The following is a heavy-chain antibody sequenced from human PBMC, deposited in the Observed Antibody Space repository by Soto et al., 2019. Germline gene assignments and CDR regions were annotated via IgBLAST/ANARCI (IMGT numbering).Heavy chain of an antibody. CDR2: ISAYNGNT. V-gene: IGHV1-18*01. J-gene: IGHJ3*02. CDR3: ARPLSGWYNQDDAFVI. D-gene: IGHD6-19*01. CDR1: GYTFTSYG. Sequence: ASVKVSCKASGYTFTSYGISWVRQAPGQGLEWMGWISAYNGNTNYAQKLQGRVTMTTDTSTSTAYMELRSLRSDDTAVYYCARPLSGWYNQDDAFVIWGQGTMVTVSS.